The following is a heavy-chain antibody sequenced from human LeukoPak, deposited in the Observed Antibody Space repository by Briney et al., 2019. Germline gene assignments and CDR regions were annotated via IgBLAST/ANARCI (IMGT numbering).Heavy chain of an antibody. D-gene: IGHD4-17*01. CDR3: AAMTTVTMYSYFFDS. CDR1: GGSFSGYY. CDR2: IDHSGST. V-gene: IGHV4-34*01. Sequence: SETLSLTCAVYGGSFSGYYWSWCRQPPPKGLEWIGEIDHSGSTNYNPSLKSRVTISVDTSKNQFSLKLSSVTAADTAIYYCAAMTTVTMYSYFFDSWGQGTLLTVSS. J-gene: IGHJ4*02.